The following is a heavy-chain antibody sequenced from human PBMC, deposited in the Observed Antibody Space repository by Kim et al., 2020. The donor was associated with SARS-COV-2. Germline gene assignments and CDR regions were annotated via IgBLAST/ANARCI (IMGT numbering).Heavy chain of an antibody. J-gene: IGHJ4*02. CDR3: AKGSGRYYLDY. D-gene: IGHD1-26*01. CDR2: ISGSGGTT. CDR1: GFTFSTYA. Sequence: GGSLRLSCAASGFTFSTYAMTWVRLPPGKGLEWVSGISGSGGTTYYADSVKGRFTISRDNSKNTLNLQMNSLRAEDTAVYYCAKGSGRYYLDYWGQGTLVTVSS. V-gene: IGHV3-23*01.